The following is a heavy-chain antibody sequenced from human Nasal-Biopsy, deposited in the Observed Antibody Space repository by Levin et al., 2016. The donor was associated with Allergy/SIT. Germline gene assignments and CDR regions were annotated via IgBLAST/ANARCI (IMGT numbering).Heavy chain of an antibody. CDR1: GFSLSTSGVG. Sequence: SGPTLVKPTQTLTLTCTFSGFSLSTSGVGVGWIRQPPGKALEWLALIYWDDDKRYSPSLKSRLTVTKDTSKNQVVLTMTNMDPVDTGTYYCAHLDSSGSLDYWGQGTLVTVSS. D-gene: IGHD6-19*01. CDR2: IYWDDDK. V-gene: IGHV2-5*02. CDR3: AHLDSSGSLDY. J-gene: IGHJ4*02.